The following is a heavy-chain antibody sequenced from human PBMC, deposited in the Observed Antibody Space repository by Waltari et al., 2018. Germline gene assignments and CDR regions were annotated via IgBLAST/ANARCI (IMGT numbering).Heavy chain of an antibody. V-gene: IGHV3-48*03. CDR2: SSDGDKRI. CDR1: GFSFSSYE. D-gene: IGHD2-15*01. Sequence: ELQLVESGGGLVQPGGSLRISCVASGFSFSSYEMNWVRQAPGKGLEGISYSSDGDKRISDAESVKGRFTVSRDNAKNSLHLQMNNLRAEDTTTYYCVRDGLGSGWTRVDVWGQGTTVTVSS. CDR3: VRDGLGSGWTRVDV. J-gene: IGHJ6*02.